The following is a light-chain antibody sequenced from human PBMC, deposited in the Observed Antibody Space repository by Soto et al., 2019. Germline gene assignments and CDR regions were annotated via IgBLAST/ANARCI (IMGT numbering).Light chain of an antibody. CDR2: DAS. J-gene: IGKJ5*01. Sequence: EIVLTQSPFTLSLSPWERAAVSFRASQSVSYYLACYQQKPGQAPRLLLYDASTRATGIPARFSGSGSGTEFTLTISSLKSEDFAVYYCQQYNNWSTSTFGQGTRLEIK. CDR3: QQYNNWSTST. V-gene: IGKV3-15*01. CDR1: QSVSYY.